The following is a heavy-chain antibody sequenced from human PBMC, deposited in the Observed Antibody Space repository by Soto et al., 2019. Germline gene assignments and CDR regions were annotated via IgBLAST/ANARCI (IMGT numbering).Heavy chain of an antibody. D-gene: IGHD3-16*02. CDR1: GFRFRDYW. J-gene: IGHJ5*02. CDR3: AAYCYTMTCTHFHGYS. CDR2: IKQDESDK. V-gene: IGHV3-7*03. Sequence: GASLGISCAVSGFRFRDYWMSWVRQAPGKGLEWVANIKQDESDKYYVDSVKVRFTISRDNAKNALYLQMNSLRVEDTAVYYCAAYCYTMTCTHFHGYSWGQGTQVT.